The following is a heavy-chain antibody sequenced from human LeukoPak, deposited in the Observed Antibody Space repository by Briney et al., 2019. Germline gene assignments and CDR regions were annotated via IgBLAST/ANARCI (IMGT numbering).Heavy chain of an antibody. V-gene: IGHV3-33*05. Sequence: AGGSLRLSCAASEFTFSSHGIHWVRQAPGKGLEWVAVISYDGSNKYYADSVKGRFTISRDNAKNSLYLQMNSLRAEDTAVYYCARDTYGDYDYYGMDVWGQGTTVTVSS. CDR1: EFTFSSHG. J-gene: IGHJ6*02. CDR3: ARDTYGDYDYYGMDV. CDR2: ISYDGSNK. D-gene: IGHD4-17*01.